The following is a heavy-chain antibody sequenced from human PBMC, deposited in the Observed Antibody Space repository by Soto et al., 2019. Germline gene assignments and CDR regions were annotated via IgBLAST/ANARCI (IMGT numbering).Heavy chain of an antibody. D-gene: IGHD3-22*01. CDR3: ARACGGYLDY. CDR2: ISNDGSNK. J-gene: IGHJ4*02. V-gene: IGHV3-30*04. Sequence: QVQLVESGGGVVQPGRSLKLSCVASGFTLSNYALHWVRQAPGKGPEWMAFISNDGSNKLYADSVKGRFTISRDNSKNTLYLEMNSLRAEDTAVFYSARACGGYLDYWGQGTLVTVSS. CDR1: GFTLSNYA.